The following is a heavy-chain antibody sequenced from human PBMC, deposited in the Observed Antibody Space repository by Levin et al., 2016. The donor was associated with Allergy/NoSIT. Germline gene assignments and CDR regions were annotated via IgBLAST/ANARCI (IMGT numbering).Heavy chain of an antibody. CDR2: ISYDGSNK. J-gene: IGHJ4*02. D-gene: IGHD3/OR15-3a*01. V-gene: IGHV3-30-3*01. CDR1: GFTFSSYA. CDR3: AKDFGLWSLGPIDY. Sequence: GESLKISCAASGFTFSSYAMHWVRQAPGKGLEWVAVISYDGSNKYYADSVKGRFTISRDNSKNTLYLQMNSLRAEDTAVYYCAKDFGLWSLGPIDYWGQGTLVTVSS.